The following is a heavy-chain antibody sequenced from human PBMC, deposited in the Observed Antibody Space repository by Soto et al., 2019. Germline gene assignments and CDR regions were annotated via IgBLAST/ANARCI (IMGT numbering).Heavy chain of an antibody. CDR3: ARGGAEGARGLWYYYYGMDV. V-gene: IGHV4-59*01. CDR1: GGSISSYY. CDR2: IYYSGST. J-gene: IGHJ6*02. Sequence: SEPLSLTCTVSGGSISSYYWSWIRQPPGKGLEWIGYIYYSGSTNYNPSLKSRVTISVDTSKNQFSLKLSSVTAADTAVYYCARGGAEGARGLWYYYYGMDVWGQGTTVTVPS. D-gene: IGHD3-10*01.